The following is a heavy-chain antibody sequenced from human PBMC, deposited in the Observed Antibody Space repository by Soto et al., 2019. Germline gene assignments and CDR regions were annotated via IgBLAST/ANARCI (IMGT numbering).Heavy chain of an antibody. V-gene: IGHV3-15*07. J-gene: IGHJ4*02. CDR2: IKSKTDGGTT. CDR3: TIDLDKYYDYVWGSYRQIDY. Sequence: SVSNAWMNWVRQAPGKGLEWVGRIKSKTDGGTTDYAAPVKGRFTISRDDSKNTLYLQMNSLKTEDTAVYYCTIDLDKYYDYVWGSYRQIDYWGQGTLVTVSS. D-gene: IGHD3-16*02. CDR1: SVSNAW.